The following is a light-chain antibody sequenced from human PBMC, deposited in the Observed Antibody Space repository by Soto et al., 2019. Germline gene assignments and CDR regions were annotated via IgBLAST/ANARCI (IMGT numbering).Light chain of an antibody. CDR3: QQYNHYPVT. CDR2: VIS. J-gene: IGKJ4*01. V-gene: IGKV1-16*01. CDR1: PGISTY. Sequence: DIQMNQSPSSLSASVGDRVTITCRASPGISTYLAWFQQKPGKAPQSLIYVISSLHSGVPSRFSGSGSGTEFTLTISSLQPEDFATYYCQQYNHYPVTFGGGTKVEMK.